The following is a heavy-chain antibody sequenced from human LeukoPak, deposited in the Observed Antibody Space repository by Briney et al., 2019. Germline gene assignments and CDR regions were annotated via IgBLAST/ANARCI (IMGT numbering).Heavy chain of an antibody. J-gene: IGHJ4*01. Sequence: GRSLRLSCAASGFTFSGFAMHWVRQAPGKGLEWVTVISYDGTNKYYADSVKGRFTISRDNSKNTLYLQMNSLRAEDTAVYYCAKRASGSGTSLYYFDYWGQGTLVTVSS. V-gene: IGHV3-30-3*02. D-gene: IGHD3-10*01. CDR1: GFTFSGFA. CDR2: ISYDGTNK. CDR3: AKRASGSGTSLYYFDY.